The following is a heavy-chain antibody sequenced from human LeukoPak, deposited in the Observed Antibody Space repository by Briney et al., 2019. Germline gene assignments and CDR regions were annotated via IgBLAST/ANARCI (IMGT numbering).Heavy chain of an antibody. CDR3: ASSEDVVVVAATYFQH. CDR1: GFTFSSYW. CDR2: IKQDGSEK. J-gene: IGHJ1*01. D-gene: IGHD2-15*01. Sequence: GGSLRLSCAASGFTFSSYWMSWVRQAPGMGLEWVANIKQDGSEKYYVDSVKGRFTISRDNAKNSLYLQMNSLRAEDTAVYYCASSEDVVVVAATYFQHWGQGTLVTVPS. V-gene: IGHV3-7*01.